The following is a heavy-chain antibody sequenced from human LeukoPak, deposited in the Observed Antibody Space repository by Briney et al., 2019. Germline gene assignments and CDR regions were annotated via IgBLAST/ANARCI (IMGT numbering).Heavy chain of an antibody. CDR3: AKERSAQYYDYVWGSSYDAFDI. J-gene: IGHJ3*02. D-gene: IGHD3-16*01. V-gene: IGHV3-30*18. CDR1: GFTFSSYG. Sequence: GGSLRLSCAASGFTFSSYGMHWVRQAPGKGLEWVAVISYDGSNKYYADSVEGRFTISRDNSKNTLYLQMNSLRAEDTAVYYCAKERSAQYYDYVWGSSYDAFDIWGQGTMVTVSS. CDR2: ISYDGSNK.